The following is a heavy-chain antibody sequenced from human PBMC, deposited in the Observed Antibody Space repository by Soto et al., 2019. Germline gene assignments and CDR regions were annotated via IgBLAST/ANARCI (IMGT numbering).Heavy chain of an antibody. D-gene: IGHD1-26*01. CDR2: ISSSSTNT. CDR1: GFTFSDYY. CDR3: AGKQWEPSGNYYFDY. J-gene: IGHJ4*02. Sequence: QVQLVESGGGLVKPGGSLRLSCATSGFTFSDYYMSWVRQAPGKGLEWVSYISSSSTNTNYADSVKGRFIISRDNAKTSLYLQMNSLRAEDTAVYYCAGKQWEPSGNYYFDYWGQGTLVTVSS. V-gene: IGHV3-11*06.